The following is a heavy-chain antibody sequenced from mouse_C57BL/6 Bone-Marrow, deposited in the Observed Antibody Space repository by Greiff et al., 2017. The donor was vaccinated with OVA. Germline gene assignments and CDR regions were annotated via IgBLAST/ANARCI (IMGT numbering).Heavy chain of an antibody. J-gene: IGHJ3*01. CDR3: ARPPYSNYWFAY. CDR2: ISSGGSYT. V-gene: IGHV5-6*01. Sequence: EVQVVESGGDLVKPGGSLKLSCAASRFTFSSYGMSWVRQTPDKRLEWVATISSGGSYTYYPDSVKGRFTISRDNAKNTLYLQMSSLKSEDTAMYYCARPPYSNYWFAYWGQGTLVTVSA. D-gene: IGHD2-5*01. CDR1: RFTFSSYG.